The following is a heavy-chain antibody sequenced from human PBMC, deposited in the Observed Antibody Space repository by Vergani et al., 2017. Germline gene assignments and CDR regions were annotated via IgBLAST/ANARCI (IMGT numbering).Heavy chain of an antibody. V-gene: IGHV3-7*01. Sequence: EVQLVESGGGLVQPGGSLRLSCAASGFTFSSYWMSWVRQAPGKGLEWVANIKQDGSEKYYVDSVKGRFTISRDNAKNSLYLQMNSLRAEDTAVYYCARDNTPYSSGYHRFDYWGQGTLVTVSS. D-gene: IGHD3-22*01. CDR2: IKQDGSEK. J-gene: IGHJ4*02. CDR3: ARDNTPYSSGYHRFDY. CDR1: GFTFSSYW.